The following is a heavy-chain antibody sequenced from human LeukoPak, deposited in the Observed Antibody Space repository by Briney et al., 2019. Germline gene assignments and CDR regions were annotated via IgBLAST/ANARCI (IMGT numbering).Heavy chain of an antibody. D-gene: IGHD1-26*01. Sequence: ASVNVSCKTSGYTFTNYYIHWVRQAPGQGLEWMGRIDPNTGGTKSAKNFQGRVTMTRDTSISTAYMALSGLRSDDTAVYYCASLYDIVGTTVDYWGQGTLVTVSS. CDR2: IDPNTGGT. J-gene: IGHJ4*02. CDR1: GYTFTNYY. V-gene: IGHV1-2*06. CDR3: ASLYDIVGTTVDY.